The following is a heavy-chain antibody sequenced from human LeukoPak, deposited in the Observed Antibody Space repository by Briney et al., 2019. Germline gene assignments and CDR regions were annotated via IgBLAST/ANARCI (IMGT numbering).Heavy chain of an antibody. Sequence: SETLSLTCAVSGGSISSGGYSWSWIRQPPGKGLEWIGYIYHSGSTYYNPSLKSRVTISVDRSKNQFSLKLSSVTAADTAVYYCARDKGDSSGYYHWFDPWGQGTLVTVSS. CDR3: ARDKGDSSGYYHWFDP. CDR2: IYHSGST. CDR1: GGSISSGGYS. D-gene: IGHD3-22*01. J-gene: IGHJ5*02. V-gene: IGHV4-30-2*01.